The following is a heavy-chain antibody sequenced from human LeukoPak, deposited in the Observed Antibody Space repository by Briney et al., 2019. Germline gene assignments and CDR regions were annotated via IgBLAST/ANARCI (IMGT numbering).Heavy chain of an antibody. J-gene: IGHJ4*02. CDR3: ARDSLGYCSSTSCYIDY. Sequence: PSETLSLTCTVSGYSISSGYYWGWIRQPPGKGLEWIGSIYHSGSTYYNPSLKSRVTISVDTSKNQFSLKLSSVTAADTAVYYCARDSLGYCSSTSCYIDYWGQETLVTVSS. D-gene: IGHD2-2*01. V-gene: IGHV4-38-2*02. CDR1: GYSISSGYY. CDR2: IYHSGST.